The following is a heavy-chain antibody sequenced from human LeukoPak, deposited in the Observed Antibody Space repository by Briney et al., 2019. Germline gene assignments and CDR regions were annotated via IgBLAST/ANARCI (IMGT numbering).Heavy chain of an antibody. V-gene: IGHV4-4*09. CDR3: ARDIRYGGGRAFDY. Sequence: SETLSLTCTVSGGSISSYYWSWIRQPPGKGLEWIGYIYISGSTNYNPSLKSRVTISVDTSKNQFSLKLSSVTAADTAVYYCARDIRYGGGRAFDYWGQGTLVTVSS. J-gene: IGHJ4*02. CDR2: IYISGST. D-gene: IGHD4-23*01. CDR1: GGSISSYY.